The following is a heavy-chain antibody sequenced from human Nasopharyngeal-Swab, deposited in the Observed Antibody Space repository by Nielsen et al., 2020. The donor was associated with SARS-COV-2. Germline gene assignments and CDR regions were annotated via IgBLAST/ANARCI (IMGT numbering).Heavy chain of an antibody. CDR2: INHSGNT. J-gene: IGHJ4*02. CDR1: GGSFSGYY. V-gene: IGHV4-34*01. CDR3: ARDGDYSGWELTDY. Sequence: SETLSLTCAVYGGSFSGYYWSWIRQPPGKGLEWIGEINHSGNTKYNPSLKSRVTLSVDTSKNQFSLTLSSVTAADTAVYYCARDGDYSGWELTDYWGQGTLVTVSS. D-gene: IGHD1-26*01.